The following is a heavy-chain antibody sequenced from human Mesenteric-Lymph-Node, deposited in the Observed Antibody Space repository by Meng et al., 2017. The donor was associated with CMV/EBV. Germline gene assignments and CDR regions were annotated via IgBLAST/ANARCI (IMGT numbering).Heavy chain of an antibody. V-gene: IGHV4-59*01. J-gene: IGHJ4*02. CDR2: IYYSGST. CDR3: ARGLGPVLDY. D-gene: IGHD1-1*01. Sequence: GSLRLSCTVSGGSISSYYWSWIRQPPGKGLEWIGYIYYSGSTNYNPSLKSRVTISVDPSKNQFSLKLSSVTAADTAVYYCARGLGPVLDYWGQGTLVTVSS. CDR1: GGSISSYY.